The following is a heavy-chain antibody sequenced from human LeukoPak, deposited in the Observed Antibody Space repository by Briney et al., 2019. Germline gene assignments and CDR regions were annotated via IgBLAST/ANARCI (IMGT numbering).Heavy chain of an antibody. D-gene: IGHD5-18*01. CDR2: IYYTGST. J-gene: IGHJ4*02. CDR1: GGSISTYS. V-gene: IGHV4-59*01. Sequence: ASETLSLTCNVAGGSISTYSLTWVRQPPGKGLEWIGYIYYTGSTYYNPSLKSRATISVDTSMDQFSLKLSSVTAADTAVYFCARMYGYTYGPDYWGQGTLVTVSS. CDR3: ARMYGYTYGPDY.